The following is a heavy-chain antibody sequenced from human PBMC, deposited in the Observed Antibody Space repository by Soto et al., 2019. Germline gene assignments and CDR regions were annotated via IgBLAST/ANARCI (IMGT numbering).Heavy chain of an antibody. D-gene: IGHD3-10*01. V-gene: IGHV3-74*01. CDR3: ARERNVLLWFGESTSWFDP. CDR1: GVTFSSYW. Sequence: GGTLRLCCVASGVTFSSYWMHWVRQAPGKGLVWVSRINSDGSSTSYADSVKGRFTIPRDNAKNTLYLQMNSLRAEDTAVYYCARERNVLLWFGESTSWFDPWGKATL. J-gene: IGHJ5*02. CDR2: INSDGSST.